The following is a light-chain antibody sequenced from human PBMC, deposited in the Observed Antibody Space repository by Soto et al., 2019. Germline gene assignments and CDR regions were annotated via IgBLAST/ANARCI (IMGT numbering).Light chain of an antibody. V-gene: IGLV2-18*02. Sequence: QSALTQPPSVSGSSGQSVTISCTGTSSDIGAYNRVSWYQQPPGTAPKLMIYEVRDRTSGVPDRFSGSKSGNTASLTISGLQAEDEADYYCSSYTSSNTLIFGGGTKLTVL. CDR3: SSYTSSNTLI. CDR2: EVR. J-gene: IGLJ2*01. CDR1: SSDIGAYNR.